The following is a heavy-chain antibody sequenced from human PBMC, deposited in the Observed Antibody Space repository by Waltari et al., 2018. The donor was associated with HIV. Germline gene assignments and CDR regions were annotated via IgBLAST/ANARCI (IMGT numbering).Heavy chain of an antibody. CDR2: IWHDGSKK. D-gene: IGHD6-19*01. CDR1: GFSVSRYG. V-gene: IGHV3-33*01. CDR3: ARDPGTLLIAVAGAFDY. Sequence: QVQLVESEGGVVRPGRSLRLPCAASGFSVSRYGMPWGRQAPGKGLEWVAVIWHDGSKKYYAGSVKGRFTVSRDTSKNTLYLEMNRLRAEDTAVYHCARDPGTLLIAVAGAFDYWGPGIPVTVSS. J-gene: IGHJ4*02.